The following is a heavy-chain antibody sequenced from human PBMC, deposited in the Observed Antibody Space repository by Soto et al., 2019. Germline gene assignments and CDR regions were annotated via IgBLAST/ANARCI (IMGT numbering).Heavy chain of an antibody. V-gene: IGHV1-18*01. Sequence: ASVKVSCKASGYTFTSYGISWVRQAPGQGLEWMGWISAYNGNTNYAQKLQGRVTMTTDTSTSTAYMELRSLRSDDTAVYYCARGSPTVTTLGVRFWFDPWGQGTLVTVSS. D-gene: IGHD4-17*01. CDR2: ISAYNGNT. J-gene: IGHJ5*02. CDR3: ARGSPTVTTLGVRFWFDP. CDR1: GYTFTSYG.